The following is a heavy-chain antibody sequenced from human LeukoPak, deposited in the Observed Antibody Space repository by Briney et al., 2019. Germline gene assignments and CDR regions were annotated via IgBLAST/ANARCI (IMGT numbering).Heavy chain of an antibody. Sequence: PGGSLRLSCAASEFTFSRFWMSWVRQAPGKGLEWVASINQDESAKFYVDSVRGRFTISRDNAKNSLFLQMNSLRAEDTAFYYCAKLLRDVTIYDFWGHGALVTVSS. J-gene: IGHJ4*01. CDR2: INQDESAK. CDR3: AKLLRDVTIYDF. CDR1: EFTFSRFW. V-gene: IGHV3-7*01. D-gene: IGHD5-24*01.